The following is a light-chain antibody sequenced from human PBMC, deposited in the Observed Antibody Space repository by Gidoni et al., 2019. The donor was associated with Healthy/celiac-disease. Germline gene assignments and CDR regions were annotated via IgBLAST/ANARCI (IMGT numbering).Light chain of an antibody. V-gene: IGKV3-20*01. CDR2: GAS. CDR3: QQYGSSPCS. J-gene: IGKJ2*04. Sequence: EIVLTQSPGTLSLSPGERATLSCRASQSVSSSYLAWYQQKPGQAPRRLIYGASSRATGIPDRFRGSGSGTDFTLTISRLEPEDFAVYYCQQYGSSPCSFGQGTKLEIK. CDR1: QSVSSSY.